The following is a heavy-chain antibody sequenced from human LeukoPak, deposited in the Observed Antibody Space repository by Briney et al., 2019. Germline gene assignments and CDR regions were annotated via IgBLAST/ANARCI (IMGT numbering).Heavy chain of an antibody. CDR1: GGSISISTYY. CDR3: ARGGDCPDY. D-gene: IGHD2-21*02. J-gene: IGHJ4*02. Sequence: PSETLSLTCTVSGGSISISTYYWGWIRQPPGKGLEWIGSINYSGSTYYNPSLKSRVTIFVDTSKNQFSLKLSSVTAADTAVYYCARGGDCPDYWAQGTLVTVSS. CDR2: INYSGST. V-gene: IGHV4-39*01.